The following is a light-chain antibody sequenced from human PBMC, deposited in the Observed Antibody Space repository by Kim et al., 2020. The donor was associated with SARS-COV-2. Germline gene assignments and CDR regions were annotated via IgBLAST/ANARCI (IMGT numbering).Light chain of an antibody. CDR3: QQYYTTPLT. J-gene: IGKJ1*01. Sequence: DIVMTQSPDSLAVSLAERATINCKSSQNVLSSSNNKDYLAWYQQKPGQPPKLLIYSASTRASGVPDRFSGSGSGTDFTLNISSLQAEDVAVYYCQQYYTTPLTFGQGTKVDIK. CDR1: QNVLSSSNNKDY. V-gene: IGKV4-1*01. CDR2: SAS.